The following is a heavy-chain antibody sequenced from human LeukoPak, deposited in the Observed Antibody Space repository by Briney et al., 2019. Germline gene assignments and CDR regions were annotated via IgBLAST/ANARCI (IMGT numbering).Heavy chain of an antibody. CDR3: VRGADMNYNFENSFYFDS. J-gene: IGHJ4*02. CDR1: GFTMKNFG. Sequence: PGGSLRLSCAVSGFTMKNFGMHWARQAPGKGLEWVAVIWYDGSQRHYIESVKGRFAISRENSMNTLSLEMNGLRVEDTAVYYCVRGADMNYNFENSFYFDSWGQGALVIVSS. V-gene: IGHV3-33*01. D-gene: IGHD3-3*01. CDR2: IWYDGSQR.